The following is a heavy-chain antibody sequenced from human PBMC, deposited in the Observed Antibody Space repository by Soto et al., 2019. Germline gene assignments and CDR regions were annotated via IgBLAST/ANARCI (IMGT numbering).Heavy chain of an antibody. CDR1: GDTITELS. V-gene: IGHV1-24*01. CDR2: FDPEDGET. D-gene: IGHD2-21*02. CDR3: ATGHFSYCGGDCYSPAFDI. Sequence: GASVKVSCKVSGDTITELSMHCVRQAPGKGLEWMGGFDPEDGETIYAQKFQGRVTMTEDTSTDTAYMELSSLRSEDTAVYYCATGHFSYCGGDCYSPAFDIWGQGTMLTVSS. J-gene: IGHJ3*02.